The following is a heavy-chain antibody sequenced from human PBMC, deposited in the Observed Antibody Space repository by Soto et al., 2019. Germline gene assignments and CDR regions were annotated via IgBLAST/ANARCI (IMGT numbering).Heavy chain of an antibody. Sequence: QVQLQESGPGLVKPSETLSLTCTVSGGSISSYYWSWIRQPPGKGLEWIGYIYYSGSTNYNPSLMSRVTISVDTSKNQFSLKLSSVTAADTAVYYCARQDYDILTGHANWFDPWGQGTLVTVSS. V-gene: IGHV4-59*08. CDR3: ARQDYDILTGHANWFDP. CDR2: IYYSGST. D-gene: IGHD3-9*01. J-gene: IGHJ5*02. CDR1: GGSISSYY.